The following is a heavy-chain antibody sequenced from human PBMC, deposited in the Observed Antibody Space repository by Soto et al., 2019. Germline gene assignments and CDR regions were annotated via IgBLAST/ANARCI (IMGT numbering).Heavy chain of an antibody. D-gene: IGHD1-26*01. V-gene: IGHV3-21*01. CDR2: ISSSSSYI. CDR1: GFTFSSYS. J-gene: IGHJ4*02. Sequence: EVQLVESGGGLVKPGGSLRLSCAASGFTFSSYSMNWVRQAPGKGLEWVSSISSSSSYIYYADSVKGRFTISRDNAKNSLYLQMNSLRAEDTAVYYCARDPFVRGSYSDYWGQGTLVTVSS. CDR3: ARDPFVRGSYSDY.